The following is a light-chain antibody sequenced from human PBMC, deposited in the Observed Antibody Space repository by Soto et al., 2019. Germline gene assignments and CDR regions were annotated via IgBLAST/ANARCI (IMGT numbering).Light chain of an antibody. CDR1: QSVSSSY. V-gene: IGKV3-20*01. Sequence: EIVLTQSPGTLSLSPGERATLSCRASQSVSSSYLAWYQQKPGQAPRLLIYGASSRATGIPDRFSGSGSGTDFTLTISRLESEDFAVYYCQQYGSLFGGGTKVEIK. J-gene: IGKJ4*01. CDR2: GAS. CDR3: QQYGSL.